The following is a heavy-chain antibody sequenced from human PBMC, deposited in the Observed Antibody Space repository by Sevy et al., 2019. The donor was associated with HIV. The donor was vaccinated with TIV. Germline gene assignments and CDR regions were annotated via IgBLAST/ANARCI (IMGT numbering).Heavy chain of an antibody. CDR2: LYTSGST. CDR1: GGSISSYY. CDR3: ARDRDWSGGMDV. D-gene: IGHD3-3*01. V-gene: IGHV4-4*07. J-gene: IGHJ6*02. Sequence: SETLSLTCTVSGGSISSYYWSWIRRPAGKGLEWIGRLYTSGSTNYNPSLKSRVTMSVDTSKNQFSLKLSSVTAADTAVYYCARDRDWSGGMDVWGQGTTVTVSS.